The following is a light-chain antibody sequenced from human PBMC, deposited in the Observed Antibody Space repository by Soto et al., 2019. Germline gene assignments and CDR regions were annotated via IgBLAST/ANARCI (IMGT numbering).Light chain of an antibody. V-gene: IGKV3-20*01. CDR2: GAS. Sequence: EIVWTQSPGTLSLSPGASATLYGRASQSVSRSYLAWYQPTPGQAPRLLIYGASSRPTGTPDRFSGSGSGTDFTLTISRLEPEDVAVYYCQQYGSSSTVGQGTRLEIK. CDR1: QSVSRSY. J-gene: IGKJ5*01. CDR3: QQYGSSST.